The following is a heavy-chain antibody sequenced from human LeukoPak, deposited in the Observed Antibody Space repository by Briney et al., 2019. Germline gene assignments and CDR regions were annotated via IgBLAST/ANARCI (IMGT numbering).Heavy chain of an antibody. Sequence: ASVKVSCKSSGYTFTGYYMHWVRQAPGQGLVWMGWINPNSGGTNYTQKFQGRVTMTRDTSISTAYMELSRLRSDDTAVYYCVQLWSRKFDYWGQGTLVTVSS. V-gene: IGHV1-2*02. CDR3: VQLWSRKFDY. CDR2: INPNSGGT. CDR1: GYTFTGYY. J-gene: IGHJ4*02. D-gene: IGHD5-18*01.